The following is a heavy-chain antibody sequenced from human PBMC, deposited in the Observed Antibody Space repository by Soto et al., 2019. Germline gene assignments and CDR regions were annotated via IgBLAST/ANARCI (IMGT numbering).Heavy chain of an antibody. CDR1: CGSISSSSYY. D-gene: IGHD3-22*01. Sequence: PSETLSLTCTVSCGSISSSSYYWGWIRQPPGKGLEWIGSIYYSGSTYYNPSLKSRVTISVDTSKNQFSLKLSSVTAADTAVYYCARTKGDSSGYYRLWFDYWGQGTLVTVSS. V-gene: IGHV4-39*01. CDR3: ARTKGDSSGYYRLWFDY. J-gene: IGHJ4*02. CDR2: IYYSGST.